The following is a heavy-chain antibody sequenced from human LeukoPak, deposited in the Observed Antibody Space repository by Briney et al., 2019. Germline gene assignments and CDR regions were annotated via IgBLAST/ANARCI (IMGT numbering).Heavy chain of an antibody. Sequence: PSETLSLTCAVYGGSFSGYYWSWIRQPPGKGLERIGEINHSGSTNYNPSLKSRVTISVDTSKNQFSLKLSSVTAADTAVYYCARGYYDILTGYLPLNWFDPWGQGTLVTVSS. CDR3: ARGYYDILTGYLPLNWFDP. V-gene: IGHV4-34*01. CDR1: GGSFSGYY. CDR2: INHSGST. J-gene: IGHJ5*02. D-gene: IGHD3-9*01.